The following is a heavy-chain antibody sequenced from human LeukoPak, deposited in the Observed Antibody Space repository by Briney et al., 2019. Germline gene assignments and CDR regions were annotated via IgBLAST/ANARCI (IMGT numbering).Heavy chain of an antibody. Sequence: GGSLRLSCAASGFTFSSYSMNWVRQTPGKGLEWDSSISSSSSYIYYADSVKGRFTISRDNAKNSLYLQMNSLRAEDTAVYYCARTIEDYYDSNSYGMDVWGQGTTVTVSS. D-gene: IGHD3-22*01. J-gene: IGHJ6*02. V-gene: IGHV3-21*01. CDR3: ARTIEDYYDSNSYGMDV. CDR1: GFTFSSYS. CDR2: ISSSSSYI.